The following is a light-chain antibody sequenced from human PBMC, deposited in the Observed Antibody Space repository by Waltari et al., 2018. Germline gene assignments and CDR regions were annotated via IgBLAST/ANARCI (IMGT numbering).Light chain of an antibody. Sequence: QSALTQPRSVSGPPGQSVTISCTGTSSDVGGYDFLSWYQQHPGKAPKLIMYYVSQRASGVPDRFSGSKSGNTASLTITGLQAEDEAEYYCCSHAGSDTFWVFGGGTKVTVL. CDR1: SSDVGGYDF. V-gene: IGLV2-11*01. CDR2: YVS. J-gene: IGLJ3*02. CDR3: CSHAGSDTFWV.